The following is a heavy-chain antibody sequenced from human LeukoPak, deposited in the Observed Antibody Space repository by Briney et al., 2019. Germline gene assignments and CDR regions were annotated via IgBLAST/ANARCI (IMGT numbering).Heavy chain of an antibody. CDR3: ARGHGIVASSFDP. D-gene: IGHD5-12*01. Sequence: SETLSLTCAVYGGSFSGYYWSWIRKPPGKGLEWIGEINHSGSTNYNPSLKSRVTISVDTSKNQFSLKLSSVTAADTAVYYCARGHGIVASSFDPWGQGTLVTVSP. V-gene: IGHV4-34*01. J-gene: IGHJ5*02. CDR2: INHSGST. CDR1: GGSFSGYY.